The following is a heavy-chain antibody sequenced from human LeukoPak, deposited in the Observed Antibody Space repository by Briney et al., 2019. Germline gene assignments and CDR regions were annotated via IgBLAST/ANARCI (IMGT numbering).Heavy chain of an antibody. Sequence: GGSLRLSCAVSGFTFSDHYMDWVRQAPGKGLEWVGRSRNKANIYTTEYAASVKDRFTISRDDSKNSLYLQMNSLKTEDTAVYYCARVNWNDYRFDYWGQGTLVTVSS. CDR2: SRNKANIYTT. D-gene: IGHD1-1*01. CDR1: GFTFSDHY. V-gene: IGHV3-72*01. CDR3: ARVNWNDYRFDY. J-gene: IGHJ4*02.